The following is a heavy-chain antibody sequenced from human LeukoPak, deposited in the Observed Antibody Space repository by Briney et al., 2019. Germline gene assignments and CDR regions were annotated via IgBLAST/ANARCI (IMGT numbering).Heavy chain of an antibody. D-gene: IGHD2-21*02. J-gene: IGHJ3*02. CDR2: ISSTGSDI. CDR3: ARAPDCGGDCYPDAFDI. CDR1: GFTFSKHS. V-gene: IGHV3-21*06. Sequence: GGSLRLSCAASGFTFSKHSMSWVRQAPGKGLEWVSLISSTGSDIYYADSVKGRFTISRDNAKNSLYLHMNSLRVEDTAVYYCARAPDCGGDCYPDAFDIWGQGTMVTVSS.